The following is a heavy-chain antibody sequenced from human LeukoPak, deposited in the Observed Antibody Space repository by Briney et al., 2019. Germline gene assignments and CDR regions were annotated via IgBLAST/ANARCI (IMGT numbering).Heavy chain of an antibody. CDR2: IIPIFGTA. D-gene: IGHD3-3*01. V-gene: IGHV1-69*13. Sequence: SVNVSCKASGGTFSSYAISWVRQAPGQGLEWMGGIIPIFGTANYAQKFQGRVTITADESTSTAYMELSSLRSEDTAVYYCARVTIFGVVTGQNWFDPWGQGTLVTVSS. J-gene: IGHJ5*02. CDR1: GGTFSSYA. CDR3: ARVTIFGVVTGQNWFDP.